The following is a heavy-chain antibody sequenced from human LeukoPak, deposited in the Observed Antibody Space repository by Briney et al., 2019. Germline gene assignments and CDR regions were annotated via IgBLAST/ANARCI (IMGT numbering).Heavy chain of an antibody. CDR1: HFVFSDHY. D-gene: IGHD3-10*01. J-gene: IGHJ4*02. CDR2: ISSGGDSI. V-gene: IGHV3-11*01. Sequence: PGGSLRLSCAASHFVFSDHYMSWVREAPGKGLEWVAYISSGGDSILYADSVRGRFAISRDNVKNSLYLQINSLRVEDTAVYYCVREMDGEYASGTLFDLWGQGNMVTVSS. CDR3: VREMDGEYASGTLFDL.